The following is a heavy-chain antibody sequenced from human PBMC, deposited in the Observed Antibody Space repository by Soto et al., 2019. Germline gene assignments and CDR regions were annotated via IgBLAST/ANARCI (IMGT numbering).Heavy chain of an antibody. J-gene: IGHJ5*02. D-gene: IGHD2-15*01. V-gene: IGHV4-39*02. CDR2: IFYTGTT. CDR3: ARLVVVAQVVNA. Sequence: NPSETLSLTCSVSGGSINYNSYYWGWIRQPPGKGLEWVGGIFYTGTTYYSPSLKDRVTISVDTSKNSFSLNLTSVTAADTAVYFCARLVVVAQVVNAWGQGTLVTVSS. CDR1: GGSINYNSYY.